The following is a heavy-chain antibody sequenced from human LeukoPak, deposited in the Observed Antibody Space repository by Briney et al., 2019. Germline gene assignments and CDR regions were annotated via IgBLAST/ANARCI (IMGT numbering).Heavy chain of an antibody. CDR3: ARGRVISGGKSAYFGMDV. V-gene: IGHV3-7*03. J-gene: IGHJ6*04. D-gene: IGHD2-15*01. Sequence: QSGGSLRLSCAVSGFTFSNYWMTRVRQAPGKGLEWVDNIKPDGGEKYYVDSVKGRFSISRDNAENSLYLQMSSLRAEDTAVYYCARGRVISGGKSAYFGMDVWGKGTTVTVSS. CDR2: IKPDGGEK. CDR1: GFTFSNYW.